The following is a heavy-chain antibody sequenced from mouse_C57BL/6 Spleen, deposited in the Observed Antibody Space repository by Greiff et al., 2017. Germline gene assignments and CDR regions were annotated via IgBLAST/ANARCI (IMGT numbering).Heavy chain of an antibody. CDR3: ASGGWSGSGPYCAMDV. D-gene: IGHD1-1*01. Sequence: VQLQQPGAELVMPGASVKLSCKASGYTFTSYWMHWVKQRPGQGLEWIGEIDPSDSYTNYNQKFKGKSTLTVDKSSSTAYMQLSSLTAEDSAVYYCASGGWSGSGPYCAMDVWGQGTSVTVSS. J-gene: IGHJ4*01. V-gene: IGHV1-69*01. CDR2: IDPSDSYT. CDR1: GYTFTSYW.